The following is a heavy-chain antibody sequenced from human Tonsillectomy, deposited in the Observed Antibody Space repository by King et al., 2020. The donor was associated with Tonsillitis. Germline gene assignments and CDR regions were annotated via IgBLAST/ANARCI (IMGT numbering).Heavy chain of an antibody. V-gene: IGHV4-39*01. D-gene: IGHD3-3*01. CDR2: IYYSGST. J-gene: IGHJ2*01. CDR1: GGSISSSSYY. Sequence: LQLQESGPGLVKPSETLSLTCTVSGGSISSSSYYWGWIRQPPGKGLEWSGSIYYSGSTYYNPSLKSRVTISVDTSKNQFSLKLSSVTAADTAVYYCARLQRITIFGVVTGDWYFDLWGRGTLVTVSS. CDR3: ARLQRITIFGVVTGDWYFDL.